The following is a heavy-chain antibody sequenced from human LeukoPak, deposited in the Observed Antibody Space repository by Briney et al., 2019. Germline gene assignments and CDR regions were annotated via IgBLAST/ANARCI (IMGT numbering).Heavy chain of an antibody. J-gene: IGHJ4*02. Sequence: ASVQVSCKASGYTFTRYDIHWVRQATGQGLEWMGWMNPNSGNPGYAQNFQGRVTMTRNTSISTAYIELNSLRSEDTAVYYCARNIAASGDDDYWGQGTLVTVSS. D-gene: IGHD6-6*01. V-gene: IGHV1-8*01. CDR1: GYTFTRYD. CDR3: ARNIAASGDDDY. CDR2: MNPNSGNP.